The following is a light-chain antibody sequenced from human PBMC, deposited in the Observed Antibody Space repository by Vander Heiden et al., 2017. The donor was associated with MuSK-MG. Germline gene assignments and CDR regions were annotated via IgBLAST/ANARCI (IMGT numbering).Light chain of an antibody. CDR1: ISNIGAGYY. J-gene: IGLJ2*01. Sequence: QSVLTHPPSGAGAPGQRVTLSCTGSISNIGAGYYVHWYQQLPGTAPQLLIYGNSNRPSGVPDRFSGSKSGTSASLAITGLQAEDEADYYCQSYDSSLSGVVFGGGTKLTVL. CDR3: QSYDSSLSGVV. CDR2: GNS. V-gene: IGLV1-40*01.